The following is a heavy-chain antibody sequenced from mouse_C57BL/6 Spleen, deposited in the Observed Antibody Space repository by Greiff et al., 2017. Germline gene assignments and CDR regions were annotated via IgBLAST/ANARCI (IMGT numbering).Heavy chain of an antibody. V-gene: IGHV5-17*01. CDR1: GFTFSDYG. CDR2: ISSGSSTI. Sequence: EVQLVESGGGLVKPGGSLKLSCAASGFTFSDYGMHWVRQAPEKGLEWVAYISSGSSTIYYADTVKGRFPISRDNAKNTLFLQMTSLRSEDTAMYYCASTNYYGSSDYWGQGTTLTVSS. CDR3: ASTNYYGSSDY. J-gene: IGHJ2*01. D-gene: IGHD1-1*01.